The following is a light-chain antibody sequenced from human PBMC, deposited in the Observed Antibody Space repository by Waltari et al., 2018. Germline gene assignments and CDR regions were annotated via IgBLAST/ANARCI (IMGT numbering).Light chain of an antibody. CDR1: QSVSSS. CDR2: GAS. V-gene: IGKV3-15*01. Sequence: DIVLTQSPATLSLSPGERATLSCRASQSVSSSVAWYQQKPGQAPRLLIYGASNRATGIPDRFSGSGSGTDFTLTISSLEPEDFAVYYCQQYNVWYSFGQGTKVEIK. J-gene: IGKJ2*03. CDR3: QQYNVWYS.